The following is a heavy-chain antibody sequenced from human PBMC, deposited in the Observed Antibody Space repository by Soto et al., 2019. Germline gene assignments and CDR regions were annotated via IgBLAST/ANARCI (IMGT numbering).Heavy chain of an antibody. V-gene: IGHV4-39*01. CDR3: AGRRAGDYYFDY. CDR1: GGSVSSSSYY. J-gene: IGHJ4*02. CDR2: IYYTGST. Sequence: QLQLQESGPGLVKPSETLSLTCTVSGGSVSSSSYYWGWIRQPPGKGLEWIGTIYYTGSTSYSPSFKSRVTISVDTSKTQFSLILKSVTAADTAVYYCAGRRAGDYYFDYWGQGTLVTVSS. D-gene: IGHD1-26*01.